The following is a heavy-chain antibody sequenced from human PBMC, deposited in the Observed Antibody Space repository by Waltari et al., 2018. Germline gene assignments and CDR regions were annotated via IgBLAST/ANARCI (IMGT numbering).Heavy chain of an antibody. V-gene: IGHV1-2*06. J-gene: IGHJ5*02. CDR3: ARASYDSSGYGWFDP. D-gene: IGHD3-22*01. CDR2: INPNSGGT. CDR1: GYTFTGYY. Sequence: QVQLVQSGAEVKKPGASVKVSCKASGYTFTGYYMHWVRQAPGQGLEWMGRINPNSGGTNYAQKFQGRVTMTRDTSISTAYMELSRLRSDDTAVYYCARASYDSSGYGWFDPWGQGTLVTVSS.